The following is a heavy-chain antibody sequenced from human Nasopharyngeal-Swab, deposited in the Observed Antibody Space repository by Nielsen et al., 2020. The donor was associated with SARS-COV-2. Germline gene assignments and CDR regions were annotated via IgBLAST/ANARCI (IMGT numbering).Heavy chain of an antibody. J-gene: IGHJ3*01. Sequence: SETLSLTCTVSGSSISKNYYWGWIRQPPGKGLEWIGSIYHSGSTYYNPSLKSRVTISIDTSKNQFSLKLTSVTAADTAVYYCATSPPYDAFDFWGQGIMVTVSS. CDR2: IYHSGST. CDR3: ATSPPYDAFDF. V-gene: IGHV4-38-2*02. CDR1: GSSISKNYY.